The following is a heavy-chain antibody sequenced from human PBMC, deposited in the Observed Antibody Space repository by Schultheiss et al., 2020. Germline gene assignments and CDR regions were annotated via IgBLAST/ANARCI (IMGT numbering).Heavy chain of an antibody. D-gene: IGHD2-2*02. V-gene: IGHV4-4*09. J-gene: IGHJ4*02. Sequence: SETLSLTCAVYGGSFSGYYWSWIRQPPGKGLEWIGYMYSSGSTSYNPSLKSRVTMSVDTSKNQFSLKLSSVTAADTAVYYCAAQPGGYCSSTSCYTGWDWGQGTLVTVSS. CDR3: AAQPGGYCSSTSCYTGWD. CDR2: MYSSGST. CDR1: GGSFSGYY.